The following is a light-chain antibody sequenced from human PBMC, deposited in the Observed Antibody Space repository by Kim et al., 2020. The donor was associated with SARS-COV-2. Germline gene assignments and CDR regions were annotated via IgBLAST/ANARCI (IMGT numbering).Light chain of an antibody. J-gene: IGKJ2*01. Sequence: LSPGESATLSCRASQRISSTYLAWYQHNPDQAPRLLIHGASSRATGIPDRFSGSWSGTDFTLTISRLEPEDFAVYYCQQYDRSPNTFGQGTKLEI. CDR1: QRISSTY. V-gene: IGKV3-20*01. CDR3: QQYDRSPNT. CDR2: GAS.